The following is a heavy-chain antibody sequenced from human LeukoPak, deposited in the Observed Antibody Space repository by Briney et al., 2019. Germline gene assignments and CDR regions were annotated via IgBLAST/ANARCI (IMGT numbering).Heavy chain of an antibody. CDR3: ARGLLDGYTHPAAFDI. CDR1: DGSISSYY. J-gene: IGHJ3*02. D-gene: IGHD5-24*01. CDR2: IYYSGST. Sequence: KPSETLSLTCSVSDGSISSYYWSWIRQPPGKGLEWIGYIYYSGSTNYNPSLKSRVTISVDTSKNQFSLKLSSVTAADTAVYYCARGLLDGYTHPAAFDIWGQGTMVTVSS. V-gene: IGHV4-59*01.